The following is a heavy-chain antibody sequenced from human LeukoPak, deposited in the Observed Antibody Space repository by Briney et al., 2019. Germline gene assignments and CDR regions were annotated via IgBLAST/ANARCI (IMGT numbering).Heavy chain of an antibody. D-gene: IGHD3-22*01. CDR1: GFTFSSYS. V-gene: IGHV3-21*01. J-gene: IGHJ6*02. CDR2: ITGSSSYT. Sequence: GGSLILSCAASGFTFSSYSVNWVRQAPGKGLEWVSSITGSSSYTYYADSVQGRFTTSRDNAKNSLYLQMNTLRAEDTAVYYCARYYYDSSGSLRYGMDVWGQGTTVTVSS. CDR3: ARYYYDSSGSLRYGMDV.